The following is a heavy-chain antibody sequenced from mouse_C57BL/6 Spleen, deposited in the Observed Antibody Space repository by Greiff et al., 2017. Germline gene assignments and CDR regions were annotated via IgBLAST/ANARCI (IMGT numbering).Heavy chain of an antibody. Sequence: EVHLVESGGDLVKPGGSLKLSCAASGFTFSSYGMSWVRQTPDKRLEWVATISSGGSYTYYPDSVKGRFTISRDNAKNTLYLQMSSLKSEDTAMYYCARRGYYYGSPYYFDYWGQGTTLTVSS. CDR1: GFTFSSYG. D-gene: IGHD1-1*01. V-gene: IGHV5-6*01. CDR3: ARRGYYYGSPYYFDY. J-gene: IGHJ2*01. CDR2: ISSGGSYT.